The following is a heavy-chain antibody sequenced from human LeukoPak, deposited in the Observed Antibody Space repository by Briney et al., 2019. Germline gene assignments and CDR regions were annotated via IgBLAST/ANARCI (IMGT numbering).Heavy chain of an antibody. D-gene: IGHD3-22*01. Sequence: SETLSLTCAVYGGSFSGYYWSWIRQPPGRGLEWIGEINHSGSTNYNPSLKSRVTMSVDTSKNQFSLKLSSVTAADTAVYYCARDRYHYDSSGYRYSDLWGRGTLVTVSS. V-gene: IGHV4-34*01. CDR3: ARDRYHYDSSGYRYSDL. CDR2: INHSGST. J-gene: IGHJ2*01. CDR1: GGSFSGYY.